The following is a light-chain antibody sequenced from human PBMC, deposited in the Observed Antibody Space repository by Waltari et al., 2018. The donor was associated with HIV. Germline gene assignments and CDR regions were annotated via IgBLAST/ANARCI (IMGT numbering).Light chain of an antibody. V-gene: IGLV1-40*01. J-gene: IGLJ3*02. CDR3: QSYDTRLSAWV. CDR2: DNI. Sequence: QSVLTQPPSVSGAPGQRVTISCTGGSSNIRAGSDVHWYQQLPGTAPKLLIHDNINRPSGVPDRFSGSRTGTSASLDITGLQAEDEADYYCQSYDTRLSAWVFGGGTKLTVL. CDR1: SSNIRAGSD.